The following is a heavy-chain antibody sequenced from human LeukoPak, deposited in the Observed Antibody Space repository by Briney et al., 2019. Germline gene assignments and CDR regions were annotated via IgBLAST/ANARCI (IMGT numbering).Heavy chain of an antibody. Sequence: GGSLRLSCAASGFTFSTYWMSWVRQAPGKGLEWVANIKQDGSEKYYVDSVKDRFTISRDNAKNSLYLQMNSLRGEDTAVYYCARNVYRSFDSWDQGTLVTVSS. CDR1: GFTFSTYW. J-gene: IGHJ4*02. V-gene: IGHV3-7*01. CDR3: ARNVYRSFDS. CDR2: IKQDGSEK. D-gene: IGHD5/OR15-5a*01.